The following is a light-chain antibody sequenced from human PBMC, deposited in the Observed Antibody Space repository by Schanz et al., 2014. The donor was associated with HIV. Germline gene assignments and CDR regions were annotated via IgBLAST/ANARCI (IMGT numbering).Light chain of an antibody. CDR1: SSDVGGYNY. CDR3: SSYSSEGSPYV. CDR2: DVS. J-gene: IGLJ1*01. V-gene: IGLV2-14*01. Sequence: QSALTQPASVSGSPGKSITISCTGTSSDVGGYNYVSWYQQHPGKAPKLMIYDVSNRPSGVSNRFSGSKSGNTASLTISGLQAEDEADYYCSSYSSEGSPYVIRTGTNLTVL.